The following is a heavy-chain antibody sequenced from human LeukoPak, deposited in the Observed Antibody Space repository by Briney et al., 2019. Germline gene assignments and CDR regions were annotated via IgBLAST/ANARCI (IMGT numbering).Heavy chain of an antibody. CDR3: ASRLTLITIFGVVEGYYFDY. CDR2: IYYSGST. D-gene: IGHD3-3*01. CDR1: GGSISSGGYS. V-gene: IGHV4-30-2*03. Sequence: SQTLSLTCAVSGGSISSGGYSWSWIRQPPGKGLEWIGSIYYSGSTYYNPSLKSRVTISVDTSKNQFSLKLSSVTAADTAVYYCASRLTLITIFGVVEGYYFDYWGQGTLVTVSS. J-gene: IGHJ4*02.